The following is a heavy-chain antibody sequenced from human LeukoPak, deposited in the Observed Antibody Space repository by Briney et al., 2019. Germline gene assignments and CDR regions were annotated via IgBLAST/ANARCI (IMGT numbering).Heavy chain of an antibody. CDR2: INAGNGDT. V-gene: IGHV1-3*01. D-gene: IGHD1-26*01. CDR1: GYTFTNYA. CDR3: ARVWPTREEFDP. J-gene: IGHJ5*02. Sequence: ASVKVSRKASGYTFTNYAIHWVRQAPGQGLEWMGRINAGNGDTKYSQKFQGRVTITRDTSASTGYMELSSLRSEDTAVYYCARVWPTREEFDPWGQGTLVTVSS.